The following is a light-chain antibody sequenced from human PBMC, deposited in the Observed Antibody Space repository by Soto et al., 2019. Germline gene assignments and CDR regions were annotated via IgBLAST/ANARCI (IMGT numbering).Light chain of an antibody. CDR3: QHQSSWPRT. J-gene: IGKJ1*01. Sequence: EIVMTQSPAILSVSPGDRATLSCRASQSVGNNLAWYQQKPGQAPRLLIHGASTRATGIPARFSGSGSGTEFTLTISSLQSEDFAVYYCQHQSSWPRTFGQGTKVDIK. CDR1: QSVGNN. V-gene: IGKV3-15*01. CDR2: GAS.